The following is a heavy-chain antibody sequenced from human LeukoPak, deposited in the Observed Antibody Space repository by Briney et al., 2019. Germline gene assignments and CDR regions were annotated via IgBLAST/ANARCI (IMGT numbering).Heavy chain of an antibody. CDR1: GGSFSGYY. Sequence: SETLSLTCAVYGGSFSGYYWNWIRQPPGKGLEWIGEINHSGSTNYNPSLKSRVTISVDTSKNQFSLKLSSVTAADTAVYYCARSPIFGVVINYNWFDPWGQGTLVTVSS. CDR3: ARSPIFGVVINYNWFDP. D-gene: IGHD3-3*01. CDR2: INHSGST. V-gene: IGHV4-34*01. J-gene: IGHJ5*02.